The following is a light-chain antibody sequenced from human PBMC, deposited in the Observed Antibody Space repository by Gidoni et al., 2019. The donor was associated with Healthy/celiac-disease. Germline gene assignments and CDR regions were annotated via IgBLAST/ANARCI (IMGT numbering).Light chain of an antibody. J-gene: IGKJ3*01. V-gene: IGKV1-33*01. Sequence: DIQMTQSPSSLSASVGDRVTITCQASQDISNYLNWYQQKPGKAPKLLIYDASNLERGVPSRFSGSGSGTDFTFTISSLQPEDIATYYCQQYDNLLSFTFGPXTKVDIK. CDR3: QQYDNLLSFT. CDR2: DAS. CDR1: QDISNY.